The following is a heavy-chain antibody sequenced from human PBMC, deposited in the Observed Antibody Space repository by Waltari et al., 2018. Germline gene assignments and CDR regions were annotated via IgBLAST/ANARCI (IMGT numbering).Heavy chain of an antibody. CDR3: ARESITIFGVVINTLYYYGMDV. V-gene: IGHV1-18*01. Sequence: QVQLVQSGAEVKKPGASVKVSCKASGYTFTSYGISWVRQAPGQGLEWMGWISAYNGNTNYAQKLQGRVTMTTDTSTSTAYMELRSLRSDDTAVYYCARESITIFGVVINTLYYYGMDVWGQGTTVTLSS. D-gene: IGHD3-3*01. CDR2: ISAYNGNT. J-gene: IGHJ6*02. CDR1: GYTFTSYG.